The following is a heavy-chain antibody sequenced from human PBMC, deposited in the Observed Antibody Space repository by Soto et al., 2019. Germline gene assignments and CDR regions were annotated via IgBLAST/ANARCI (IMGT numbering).Heavy chain of an antibody. D-gene: IGHD2-15*01. V-gene: IGHV1-18*01. CDR3: ARSGNSDY. CDR2: INPYNGNT. Sequence: QVQLVQSGAEVKKPGASVKVSCKASGYTVASYGINWVRQAPGQGLEWLGWINPYNGNTDAAQKLQGRGTMTTDISTSTAYMELRSLRSDDTAVYYCARSGNSDYWGQGTLVTVSS. CDR1: GYTVASYG. J-gene: IGHJ4*02.